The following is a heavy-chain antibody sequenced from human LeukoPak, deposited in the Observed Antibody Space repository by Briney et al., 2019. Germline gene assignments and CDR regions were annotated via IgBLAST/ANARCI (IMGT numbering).Heavy chain of an antibody. D-gene: IGHD3/OR15-3a*01. CDR2: IYYSGST. CDR3: ARKGLGRRDGFDV. J-gene: IGHJ3*01. V-gene: IGHV4-59*01. CDR1: GGSFSGYY. Sequence: SETLSLTCAVYGGSFSGYYWSWIRQPPGKGLEWIGYIYYSGSTNYNPSLKSRVIISVDTSKNQFSLKLSSVTAADTAVYYCARKGLGRRDGFDVWGQGTMVTVSS.